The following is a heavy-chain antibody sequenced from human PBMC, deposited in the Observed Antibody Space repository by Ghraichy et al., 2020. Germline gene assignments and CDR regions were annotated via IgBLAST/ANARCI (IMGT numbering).Heavy chain of an antibody. CDR3: TRDLPGDGAFDI. CDR2: IRATAYGGTT. Sequence: GVLRLSCTASGFAFGDYAMSWVRQAPGKGLEWVGFIRATAYGGTTEYAASVKGRFTISRDDSKSIAYLQMNSLKTEDTAVYYCTRDLPGDGAFDIWGQGTMVTVSS. D-gene: IGHD3-10*01. CDR1: GFAFGDYA. J-gene: IGHJ3*02. V-gene: IGHV3-49*04.